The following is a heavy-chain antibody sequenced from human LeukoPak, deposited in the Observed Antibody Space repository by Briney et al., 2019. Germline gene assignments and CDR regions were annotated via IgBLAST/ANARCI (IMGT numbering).Heavy chain of an antibody. CDR3: AKTTIGYCSSTSCYYSPLDY. CDR2: ISYDGSNK. J-gene: IGHJ4*02. V-gene: IGHV3-30*18. Sequence: GGSLRLSCAASGFTFSSYGMHWVRQAPGKGLEWVAVISYDGSNKYYADSVKGRFTISRDNSKNTLYLQMNSLRAEDTAVYYCAKTTIGYCSSTSCYYSPLDYWGRGTLVTVSS. D-gene: IGHD2-2*01. CDR1: GFTFSSYG.